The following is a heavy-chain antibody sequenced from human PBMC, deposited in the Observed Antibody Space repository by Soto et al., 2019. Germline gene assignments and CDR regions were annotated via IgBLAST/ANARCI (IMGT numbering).Heavy chain of an antibody. D-gene: IGHD3-10*01. Sequence: QLQLQESGPGLVKPSETLSLTCSVSGGSISSSSYYWGWIRQPPGTGLEWIGRIYYSGSTYYNPSLKRRVTISVDTSKNQVSLKLSSVTAADTAVYYCATLWGQDWGQGTLVTVSS. V-gene: IGHV4-39*01. CDR1: GGSISSSSYY. CDR3: ATLWGQD. J-gene: IGHJ4*02. CDR2: IYYSGST.